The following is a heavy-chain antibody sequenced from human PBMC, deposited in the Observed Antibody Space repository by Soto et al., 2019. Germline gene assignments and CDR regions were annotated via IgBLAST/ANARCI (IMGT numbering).Heavy chain of an antibody. D-gene: IGHD1-1*01. CDR2: LSGSGTTT. V-gene: IGHV3-23*01. J-gene: IGHJ3*02. Sequence: PGGSXRLSCASSGFIFINFSIILFRHAPGKGLECVSTLSGSGTTTYYPESLSGRFTISRDNSKNILYLQMNSLSGEDTAVYYCAKDILEINRNHNFHIWGQGTMV. CDR1: GFIFINFS. CDR3: AKDILEINRNHNFHI.